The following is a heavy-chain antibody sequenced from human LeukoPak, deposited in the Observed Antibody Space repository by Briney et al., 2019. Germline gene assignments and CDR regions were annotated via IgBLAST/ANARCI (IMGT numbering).Heavy chain of an antibody. V-gene: IGHV4-59*08. J-gene: IGHJ4*02. Sequence: SETLSLTCTVSGGSISSYYWSWIRQPPGKGLEWIGYIYYSGSTNYNPSLKRRVTISVDTSKNQFSLKLSSVTAADTAVYYCVRIAYCGGDCYYADYWGQGTLVTVSS. CDR3: VRIAYCGGDCYYADY. D-gene: IGHD2-21*02. CDR1: GGSISSYY. CDR2: IYYSGST.